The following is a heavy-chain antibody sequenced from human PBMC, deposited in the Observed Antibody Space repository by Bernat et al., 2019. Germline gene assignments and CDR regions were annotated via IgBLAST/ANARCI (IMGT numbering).Heavy chain of an antibody. CDR1: GGSISSYY. V-gene: IGHV4-59*01. CDR2: IYYSGST. CDR3: ARSPTQIYYYSFKHAEYMDV. D-gene: IGHD3-22*01. J-gene: IGHJ6*03. Sequence: QVQLQESGPGLVKPSETLSLTCTVSGGSISSYYWSWIRQPPGKGLEWIGYIYYSGSTNYNPSLKSRVTISVDTSKNQFSLKLGSVTAADTAVYYCARSPTQIYYYSFKHAEYMDVWGKGTTVTVSS.